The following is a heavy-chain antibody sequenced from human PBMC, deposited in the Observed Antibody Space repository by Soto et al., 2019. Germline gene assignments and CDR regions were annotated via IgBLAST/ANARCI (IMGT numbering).Heavy chain of an antibody. D-gene: IGHD6-13*01. V-gene: IGHV5-51*01. CDR3: AITNQRIAAAGNYYYYGMDV. Sequence: GESLKISCKGSGYSFTSYWIGWVRQMPGKGLEWMGIIYPGDSDTRYSPSFQGQVSISADKSISTAYLQWSSLKASDTAMYYCAITNQRIAAAGNYYYYGMDVWGQGTTVTVSS. CDR1: GYSFTSYW. J-gene: IGHJ6*02. CDR2: IYPGDSDT.